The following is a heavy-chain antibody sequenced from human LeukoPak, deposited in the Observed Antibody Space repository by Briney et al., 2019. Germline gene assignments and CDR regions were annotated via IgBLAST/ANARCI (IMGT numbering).Heavy chain of an antibody. V-gene: IGHV3-48*01. CDR2: ISSSSSTI. CDR1: GFTFRRYS. J-gene: IGHJ3*02. Sequence: GGSLRLSCAASGFTFRRYSMNWVRGAPGKGVKWVSYISSSSSTIYYAESVKGRFTISRDNANNALHLQMHSLKAEDTAVYYCARDLLADRENDYGDYGGASDIWGQGTMVTVSS. D-gene: IGHD4-17*01. CDR3: ARDLLADRENDYGDYGGASDI.